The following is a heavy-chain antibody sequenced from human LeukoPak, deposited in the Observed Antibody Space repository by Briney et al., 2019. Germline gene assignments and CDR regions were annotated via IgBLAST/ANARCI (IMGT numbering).Heavy chain of an antibody. V-gene: IGHV4-59*08. D-gene: IGHD2-15*01. CDR2: IYYSGST. Sequence: SETLSLTCTVSGGSISSYYWSRIRQPPGKGLEWIGYIYYSGSTNYNPSLKSRVTISVDTSKNQFSLKLSSVTAADTAVYYCARLRGDYVDYWGQGTLVTVSS. J-gene: IGHJ4*02. CDR3: ARLRGDYVDY. CDR1: GGSISSYY.